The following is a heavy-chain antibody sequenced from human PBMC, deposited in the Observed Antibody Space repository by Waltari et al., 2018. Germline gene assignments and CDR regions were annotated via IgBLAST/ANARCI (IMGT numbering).Heavy chain of an antibody. CDR1: GYTFTSYY. D-gene: IGHD6-6*01. CDR2: INPRGGST. CDR3: ARERTGSSSSTVWFDP. J-gene: IGHJ5*02. V-gene: IGHV1-46*01. Sequence: QVQLVQSGAEVKKPGASVKVSCKASGYTFTSYYMHWVRQAPGQGLEWMGIINPRGGSTSYAQKFQGRVTMTRETSTSTVYMELSSLRSEDTAVYYCARERTGSSSSTVWFDPWGQGTLVTVSS.